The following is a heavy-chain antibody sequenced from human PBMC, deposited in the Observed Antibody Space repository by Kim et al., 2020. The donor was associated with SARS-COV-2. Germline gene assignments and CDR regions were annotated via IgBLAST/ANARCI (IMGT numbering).Heavy chain of an antibody. V-gene: IGHV3-15*01. CDR3: TTETEQQLRAFDI. J-gene: IGHJ3*02. Sequence: YAAPVKGRFTISRDDSKDTLYLQMNSLKTEETAVYYCTTETEQQLRAFDIWGQGTMVTVSS. D-gene: IGHD6-13*01.